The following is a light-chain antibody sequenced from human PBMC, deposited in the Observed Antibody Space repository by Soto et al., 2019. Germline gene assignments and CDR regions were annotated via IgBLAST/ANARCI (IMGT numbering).Light chain of an antibody. CDR1: SSDVGYYTL. V-gene: IGLV2-23*02. CDR2: DDS. CDR3: CSYAGSGTFV. Sequence: QSALTQPASVSGSPGQSITISCTGTSSDVGYYTLVSWYQHHPGKAPKVLIYDDSQRPSGVSDRFSASKSGNTASLTVSGLQAEDEAAYYCCSYAGSGTFVFGGGTKLTVL. J-gene: IGLJ2*01.